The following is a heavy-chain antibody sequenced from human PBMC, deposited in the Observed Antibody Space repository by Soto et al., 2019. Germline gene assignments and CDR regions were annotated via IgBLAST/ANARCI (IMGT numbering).Heavy chain of an antibody. CDR1: GFSLSTYHMG. J-gene: IGHJ4*02. Sequence: QITLKESGPTLVRPAQTLTLTCDFSGFSLSTYHMGVAWIRQPPGKALEGLALIYWDDDKRYSPSLKDRLAISKDTSSNQVVLTITNIDPWDSATYFCAHAGDYDLLTFDHWGPGTLVTVSS. CDR3: AHAGDYDLLTFDH. V-gene: IGHV2-5*02. D-gene: IGHD4-17*01. CDR2: IYWDDDK.